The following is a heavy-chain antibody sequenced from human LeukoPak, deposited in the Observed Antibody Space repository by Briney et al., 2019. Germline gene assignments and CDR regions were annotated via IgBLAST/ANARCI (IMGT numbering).Heavy chain of an antibody. CDR2: FFYPGNS. Sequence: SETLSLTCTVSGGSVTSHNYFWAWIRQPPGKGLEWIGTFFYPGNSNYNPSLKSRVTMSADTSKNQLSLNVTSVTAAYTAVYYCARQRFWISYPFDFWGQGTPVTVSS. D-gene: IGHD3-3*01. V-gene: IGHV4-39*01. CDR3: ARQRFWISYPFDF. J-gene: IGHJ4*02. CDR1: GGSVTSHNYF.